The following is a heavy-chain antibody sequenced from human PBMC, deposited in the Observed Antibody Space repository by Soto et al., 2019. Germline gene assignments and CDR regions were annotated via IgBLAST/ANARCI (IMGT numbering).Heavy chain of an antibody. CDR3: ATWHEREHAYDV. D-gene: IGHD1-1*01. V-gene: IGHV3-53*01. J-gene: IGHJ3*01. CDR2: LYDVDGS. Sequence: DVQLVKSGGGLMQPGESLRLSCAASGLTVSGKKYVAWVRQAPGKGLEWVSALYDVDGSFYADSVKGRFTTSSDSSKTTVYLQINGLRPDDTAVYYCATWHEREHAYDVWGQGTTVTVSS. CDR1: GLTVSGKKY.